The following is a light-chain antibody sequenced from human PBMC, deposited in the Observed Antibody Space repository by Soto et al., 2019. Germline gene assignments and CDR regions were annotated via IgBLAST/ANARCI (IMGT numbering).Light chain of an antibody. J-gene: IGKJ1*01. CDR3: LQDYDYPRM. Sequence: AIQMTQSPSSLSASVGDRVTITCRASQGIRDDVGWYQQRPGEAPRLLIYGTSNLQSGVPSRFSGSGSGTDFTLTISSLQPEDFATYYCLQDYDYPRMFGQGTKVEIK. CDR1: QGIRDD. V-gene: IGKV1-6*01. CDR2: GTS.